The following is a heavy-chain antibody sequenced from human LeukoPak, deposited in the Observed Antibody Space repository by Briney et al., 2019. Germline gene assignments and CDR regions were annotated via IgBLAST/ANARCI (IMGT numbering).Heavy chain of an antibody. CDR1: GETVSSGSYY. CDR3: ARGGIAARLMYGFQNWFDP. D-gene: IGHD6-6*01. V-gene: IGHV4-31*01. J-gene: IGHJ5*02. Sequence: SQTLSLTCTVSGETVSSGSYYWSWIRQHRGKGWEWIGNIYYSGSTYYNPTLRSLVTISIYTSKNQFSLKMTSVTAADMAVYFCARGGIAARLMYGFQNWFDPWGQGTLVTVSS. CDR2: IYYSGST.